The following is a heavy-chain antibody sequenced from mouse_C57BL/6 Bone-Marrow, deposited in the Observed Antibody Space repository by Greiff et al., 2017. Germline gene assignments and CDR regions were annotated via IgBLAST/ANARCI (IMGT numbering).Heavy chain of an antibody. V-gene: IGHV1-19*01. CDR3: AGRGYAMDY. J-gene: IGHJ4*01. Sequence: EVQPQQSGPVLVKPGASVKMSCKASGYTFTDYYMNWVKQSHGKSLEWIGVINPYNGGTSYNQKFKGKATLTVDKSSSTAYMALNSLTSEDSAVYYCAGRGYAMDYWGQGTSVTVSS. CDR2: INPYNGGT. CDR1: GYTFTDYY.